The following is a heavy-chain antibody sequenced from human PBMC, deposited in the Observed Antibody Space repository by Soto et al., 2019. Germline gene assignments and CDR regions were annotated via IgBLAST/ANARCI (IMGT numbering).Heavy chain of an antibody. CDR1: GGTFSSYT. CDR3: ARVGDCSGGSCPKYFQH. CDR2: IIPILGIA. J-gene: IGHJ1*01. Sequence: SVKVSCKASGGTFSSYTISWVRQAPGQGLEWMGRIIPILGIANYAQKFQGRVTITADKSTSTAYMELSSLRSEDTAVYYCARVGDCSGGSCPKYFQHWSQGTLVTVSS. D-gene: IGHD2-15*01. V-gene: IGHV1-69*02.